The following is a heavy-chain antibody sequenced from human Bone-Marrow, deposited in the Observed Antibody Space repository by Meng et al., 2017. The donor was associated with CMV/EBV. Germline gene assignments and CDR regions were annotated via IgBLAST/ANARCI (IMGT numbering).Heavy chain of an antibody. J-gene: IGHJ4*02. Sequence: SVKVSCKASGDSLSNYAFSWVRQAPGQGLEWMGGIIPIFGTANYAQKFQGRVTITTDESTSTAYMELSSLRSEDTAVYYCARGGPGETYYFDYWGQGTLVTVSS. V-gene: IGHV1-69*05. CDR3: ARGGPGETYYFDY. D-gene: IGHD3-10*01. CDR2: IIPIFGTA. CDR1: GDSLSNYA.